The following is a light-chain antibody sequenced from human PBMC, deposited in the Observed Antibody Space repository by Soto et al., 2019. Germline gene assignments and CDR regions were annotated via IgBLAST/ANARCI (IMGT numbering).Light chain of an antibody. CDR2: EVS. CDR3: SSYTSSRTPYV. CDR1: SSDVGGYNY. J-gene: IGLJ1*01. V-gene: IGLV2-14*01. Sequence: QSVLTQPASMSGSPGQSIAISCTGTSSDVGGYNYVSWYQQHPGKAPKLMIYEVSNRPSGVSNRFSGSKSGNTASLTISGLQAEDEADYYCSSYTSSRTPYVFGTGTKVTVL.